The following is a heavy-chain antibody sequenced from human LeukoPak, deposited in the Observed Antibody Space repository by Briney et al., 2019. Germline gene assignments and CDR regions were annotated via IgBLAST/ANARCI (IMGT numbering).Heavy chain of an antibody. CDR1: GGSISRYY. CDR3: ARGSITGTLPFVYYYMDV. V-gene: IGHV4-4*07. CDR2: IYTSGST. D-gene: IGHD1-20*01. Sequence: SETLSLTCTLSGGSISRYYGSCIPHPAGRGVEWIGRIYTSGSTNYNPSLKSRVTMSLDTPKKQSSLKLSYLTTAGTDAYYCARGSITGTLPFVYYYMDVWGKGTTVTVSS. J-gene: IGHJ6*03.